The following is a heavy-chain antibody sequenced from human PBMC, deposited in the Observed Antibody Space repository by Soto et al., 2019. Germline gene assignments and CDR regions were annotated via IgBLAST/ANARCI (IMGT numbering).Heavy chain of an antibody. CDR3: ARFRGSYGMDV. D-gene: IGHD3-10*01. V-gene: IGHV1-69*02. J-gene: IGHJ6*02. Sequence: QVQLVQSGAEVKKPGSSVKVSCKASGGTFSSYTISWVRQAPGQGLEWMGRIIPILGIPNYAQKFQGRVTMTADKTTSTAYMELSSLRSEDTAVYYCARFRGSYGMDVLGQGTTVTVSS. CDR1: GGTFSSYT. CDR2: IIPILGIP.